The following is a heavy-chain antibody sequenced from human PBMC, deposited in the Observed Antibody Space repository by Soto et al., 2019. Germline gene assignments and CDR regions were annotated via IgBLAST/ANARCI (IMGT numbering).Heavy chain of an antibody. V-gene: IGHV4-34*01. Sequence: QVQLQQWGAGLLKPSETLSLTCAVYGGSISSSTNYYWSWIRQPPGKGLEWIGEMSHSGGTHFNPSLRSRGTISVDTSKNQSSLEMTSVTAADTALYYCVRVARGTATTVVDAFDIWGPGTMVTVSS. CDR3: VRVARGTATTVVDAFDI. CDR2: MSHSGGT. J-gene: IGHJ3*02. D-gene: IGHD1-1*01. CDR1: GGSISSSTNYY.